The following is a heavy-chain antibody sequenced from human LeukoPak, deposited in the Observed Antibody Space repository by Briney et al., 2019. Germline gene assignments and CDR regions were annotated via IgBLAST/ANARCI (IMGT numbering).Heavy chain of an antibody. CDR2: INPSGGST. J-gene: IGHJ4*02. CDR3: ARVGGSYYYDSSGYYYRY. V-gene: IGHV1-46*01. CDR1: GYTFTSYY. Sequence: ASVKVSCKASGYTFTSYYMHWVRQAPGQGLEWMGIINPSGGSTSYAQKFQGRVTMTSDTSTSTVYMELSSLRSEDTAVYYCARVGGSYYYDSSGYYYRYWGQGTLVTVSS. D-gene: IGHD3-22*01.